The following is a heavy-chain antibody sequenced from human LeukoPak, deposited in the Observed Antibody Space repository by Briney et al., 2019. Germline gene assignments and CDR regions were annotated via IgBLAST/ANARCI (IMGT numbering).Heavy chain of an antibody. Sequence: GGSLRLSCAASGFTFSDYYMSWIRQAPGKGLEWVSYISSSGSTIYYADSVKGRFTISRDNAKNTLFLQMNSLRAEDTAVYYCSRAYDSGTYSSFDSWGQGTLVTVTS. V-gene: IGHV3-11*04. CDR2: ISSSGSTI. J-gene: IGHJ4*02. CDR3: SRAYDSGTYSSFDS. D-gene: IGHD3-10*01. CDR1: GFTFSDYY.